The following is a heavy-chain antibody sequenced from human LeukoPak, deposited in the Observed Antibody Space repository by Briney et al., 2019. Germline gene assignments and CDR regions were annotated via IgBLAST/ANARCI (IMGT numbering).Heavy chain of an antibody. J-gene: IGHJ3*01. D-gene: IGHD3-22*01. CDR3: ARLDDSNSRRPENDASDV. CDR1: GSTVKRNY. CDR2: IYSGGDT. Sequence: GGSLRLSCAVSGSTVKRNYMSWARQAPGKGLEWVSVIYSGGDTYYADSVKGRFTISRDNSKNTVYFQMNNLRPEDTAVYYCARLDDSNSRRPENDASDVWGQGTTVTVSS. V-gene: IGHV3-66*02.